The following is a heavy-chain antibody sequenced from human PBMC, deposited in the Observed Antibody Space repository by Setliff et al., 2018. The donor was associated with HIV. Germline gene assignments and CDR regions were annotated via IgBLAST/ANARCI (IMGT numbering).Heavy chain of an antibody. Sequence: SETLSLTCAVSGGSIFSGSYYWSWIRQPAGKGLEWTGYIYFRGTTYYNPSLPYRGTTSYSPSLKSRVSISVDTSKNHFSLHLTSVTAADTAVYYCAGCITGTTHWFDPWGQGTLVTVSS. V-gene: IGHV4-61*10. CDR1: GGSIFSGSYY. J-gene: IGHJ5*02. CDR3: AGCITGTTHWFDP. CDR2: IYFRGTT. D-gene: IGHD1-20*01.